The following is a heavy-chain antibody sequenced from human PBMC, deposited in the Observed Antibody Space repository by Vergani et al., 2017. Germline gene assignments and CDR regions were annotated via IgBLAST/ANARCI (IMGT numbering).Heavy chain of an antibody. J-gene: IGHJ6*02. V-gene: IGHV3-23*01. CDR3: ARDSNEILTGYYEHYYYYGMDV. CDR1: GFTFSSYA. CDR2: ISGSGGST. D-gene: IGHD3-9*01. Sequence: EVQLLESGGGLVQPGGSLRLSCAASGFTFSSYAMSWVRQAPGKGLEWVSAISGSGGSTYYADSVKGRFTISRDNSKNTLYLQMNSLRAEDTAVYYCARDSNEILTGYYEHYYYYGMDVWGQGTTVTVSS.